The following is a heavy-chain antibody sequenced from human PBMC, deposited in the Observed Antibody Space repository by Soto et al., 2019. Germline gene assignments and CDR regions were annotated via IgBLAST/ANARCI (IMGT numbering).Heavy chain of an antibody. Sequence: QVQLQESGPGLVKPSQTLSLTCTVSGGSISSGGYYWSWIRQHPGKGLEWIGYIYYSGSTYYNPSLKSRVTIXXDXYXIQFCLKLSSVTAADTAVYYCARVVVVPAAKDWFDPWGQGTLVTVSS. V-gene: IGHV4-31*03. D-gene: IGHD2-2*01. CDR2: IYYSGST. CDR3: ARVVVVPAAKDWFDP. J-gene: IGHJ5*02. CDR1: GGSISSGGYY.